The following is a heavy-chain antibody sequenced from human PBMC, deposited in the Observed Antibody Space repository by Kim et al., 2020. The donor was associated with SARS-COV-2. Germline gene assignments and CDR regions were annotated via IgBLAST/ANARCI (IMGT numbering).Heavy chain of an antibody. CDR3: AKDLTSMPARAFDI. CDR2: ISGTGDTI. V-gene: IGHV3-23*01. D-gene: IGHD2-2*01. CDR1: GFTSSNYA. Sequence: GGSLRLSCVASGFTSSNYAMSWVRQAPGKGLEWVSAISGTGDTIYYADSVKGRFSFSRDNSKNTLYLQMNSLRAEDTALYYCAKDLTSMPARAFDIWGQG. J-gene: IGHJ3*02.